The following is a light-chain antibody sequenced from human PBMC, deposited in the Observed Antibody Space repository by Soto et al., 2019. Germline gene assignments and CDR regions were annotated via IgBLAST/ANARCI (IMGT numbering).Light chain of an antibody. CDR3: QQYNRWLS. CDR1: QSVSSN. CDR2: GAS. Sequence: EVVMTQSPGTLSVSPGERATLSCRASQSVSSNLAWYQQKPGQAPRLLIYGASTRATGIPARFSGSGSGTGFTLTISSLQSEDFAVYYCQQYNRWLSFGGGTKVEIK. V-gene: IGKV3-15*01. J-gene: IGKJ4*01.